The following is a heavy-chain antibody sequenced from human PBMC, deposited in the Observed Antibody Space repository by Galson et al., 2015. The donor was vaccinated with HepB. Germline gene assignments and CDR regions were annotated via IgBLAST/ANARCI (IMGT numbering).Heavy chain of an antibody. CDR2: INHSGST. CDR1: VGSFSGYY. J-gene: IGHJ3*01. V-gene: IGHV4-34*01. Sequence: ETLSLTCAVYVGSFSGYYWTWIRQPPGKGLEWIGEINHSGSTHYNPSLKSRITISVETSKKQFSLKLSSATAADTAVYYCARVRYSGAFDVWGQGTLGTVSS. CDR3: ARVRYSGAFDV. D-gene: IGHD2-15*01.